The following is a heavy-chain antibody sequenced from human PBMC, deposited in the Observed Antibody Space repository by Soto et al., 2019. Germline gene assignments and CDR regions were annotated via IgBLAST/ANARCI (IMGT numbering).Heavy chain of an antibody. CDR3: AKGGDSSSWYLGYYYYYMDV. CDR1: GFTFSSYA. D-gene: IGHD6-13*01. V-gene: IGHV3-23*01. J-gene: IGHJ6*03. Sequence: GESLKISCAASGFTFSSYAMSWVRQAPGKGLEWVSAISGSGGSTYYADSVKGRFTISRDNSKNTLYLQMNSLRAEDTAVYYCAKGGDSSSWYLGYYYYYMDVWGKGTTVTVSS. CDR2: ISGSGGST.